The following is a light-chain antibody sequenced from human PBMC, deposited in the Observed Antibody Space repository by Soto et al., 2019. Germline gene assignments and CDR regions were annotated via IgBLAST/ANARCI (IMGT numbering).Light chain of an antibody. V-gene: IGLV1-40*01. Sequence: QSVLTQPPSVSGAPGQRVTISCTGSSSNIGAGYDVHWYQQLPGTAPKLLVSGNTNRPSGVPDRFSGSKSGTSASLANTGVQAGDEADYYCQSYDSSLSYWVFGGGTKVTVL. CDR3: QSYDSSLSYWV. CDR2: GNT. CDR1: SSNIGAGYD. J-gene: IGLJ3*02.